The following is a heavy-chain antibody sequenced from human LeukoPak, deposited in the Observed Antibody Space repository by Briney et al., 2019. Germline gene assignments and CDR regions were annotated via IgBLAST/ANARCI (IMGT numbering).Heavy chain of an antibody. Sequence: PSETLSLTCTVSGGSVSSGGYYWSWIRQHPGKGLEWIGYMYYLGTTYYNPSLKSRVTISVDTSKNLFSLELSSVTGADTGVYYCARAVNDFWSGFSYYFDYWGQGTLVTVSS. J-gene: IGHJ4*02. CDR3: ARAVNDFWSGFSYYFDY. CDR1: GGSVSSGGYY. D-gene: IGHD3-3*01. CDR2: MYYLGTT. V-gene: IGHV4-31*03.